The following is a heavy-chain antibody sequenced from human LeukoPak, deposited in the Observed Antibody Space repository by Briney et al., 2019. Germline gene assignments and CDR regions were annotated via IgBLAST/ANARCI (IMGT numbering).Heavy chain of an antibody. Sequence: GGSLRLSCAPSGFTFSSYEMNWVRQAPGKGLEWLSHIGTSGRPTLYADSVKGRFTISRDNAKNSLYLQMNSLRAEDTAVYFCARSGYSYGQPFDYWGLGALVTVSS. CDR3: ARSGYSYGQPFDY. CDR2: IGTSGRPT. CDR1: GFTFSSYE. D-gene: IGHD5-18*01. J-gene: IGHJ4*02. V-gene: IGHV3-48*03.